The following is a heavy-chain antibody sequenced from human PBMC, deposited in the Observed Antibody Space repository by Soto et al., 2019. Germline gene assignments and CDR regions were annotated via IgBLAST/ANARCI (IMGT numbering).Heavy chain of an antibody. Sequence: QVQLVQSGAEVKKPGSSVKVSCKASADTFNSYSLSWLRQAPGQRLEWMGGITPVFGTADYAQSFEDRLTITADDATSRVYMELRSLRSDDTAVYYCARSLEGTTVTNWFDPWGQGALVTVSS. V-gene: IGHV1-69*01. CDR2: ITPVFGTA. J-gene: IGHJ5*02. CDR3: ARSLEGTTVTNWFDP. CDR1: ADTFNSYS. D-gene: IGHD4-17*01.